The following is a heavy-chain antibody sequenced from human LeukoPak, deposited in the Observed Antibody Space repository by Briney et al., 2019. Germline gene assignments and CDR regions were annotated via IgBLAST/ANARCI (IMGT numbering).Heavy chain of an antibody. Sequence: SETLSLTCTVSGGSISSYYWSWIRQPPGKRLEWIGYIYYSGSTNYNPSLKSRVTISVDTSKNQFSLKLSSVTAADTAVYYRARSHYDSSGYYLGDAFDIWGQGTMVTVSS. CDR2: IYYSGST. D-gene: IGHD3-22*01. V-gene: IGHV4-59*01. J-gene: IGHJ3*02. CDR3: ARSHYDSSGYYLGDAFDI. CDR1: GGSISSYY.